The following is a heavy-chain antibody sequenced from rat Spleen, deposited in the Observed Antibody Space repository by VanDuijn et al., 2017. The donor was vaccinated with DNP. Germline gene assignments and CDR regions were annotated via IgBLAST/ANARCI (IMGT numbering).Heavy chain of an antibody. J-gene: IGHJ2*01. V-gene: IGHV5-7*01. CDR3: ARRCQLGFAY. CDR1: GFTFSDYN. Sequence: EVQLVESGGGLVQPGRSLKLSCAASGFTFSDYNMAWVRQAPKKGLEWVAYISYDGGSTYYRDPVKGRFTVFRDNAKSTLYLQMDSLRSEDTATYYCARRCQLGFAYWGQGVMVTVSS. D-gene: IGHD1-10*01. CDR2: ISYDGGST.